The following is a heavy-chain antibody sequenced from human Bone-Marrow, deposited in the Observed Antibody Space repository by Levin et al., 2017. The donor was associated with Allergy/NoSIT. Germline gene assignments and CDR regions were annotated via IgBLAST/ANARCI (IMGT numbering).Heavy chain of an antibody. CDR2: VSTYNGGT. V-gene: IGHV1-18*04. CDR3: ARGGGRVVTDS. J-gene: IGHJ4*02. CDR1: GYTFSNYA. D-gene: IGHD1-26*01. Sequence: ASVKVSCKASGYTFSNYAITWVRQAPGQGLEWMGWVSTYNGGTDYAEKFQGRVTMTTDASTTTAYMELRTLISDDTAVYFCARGGGRVVTDSWGQGTLVTVSS.